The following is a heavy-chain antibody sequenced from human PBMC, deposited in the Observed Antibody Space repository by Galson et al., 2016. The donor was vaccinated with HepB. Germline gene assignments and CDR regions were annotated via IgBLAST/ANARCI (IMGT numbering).Heavy chain of an antibody. D-gene: IGHD3-22*01. J-gene: IGHJ1*01. V-gene: IGHV3-9*01. CDR2: ISWNSGNI. CDR3: AKDISPQYDSSGYYSRRSFQH. Sequence: SLRLSCAASGFRFDDHAMHWVRQAPGKGLEWVSGISWNSGNIGYADSVKGRFTISRDNAKNSLYLQMNSLRAEDTALYYCAKDISPQYDSSGYYSRRSFQHWGQGTLVTVSS. CDR1: GFRFDDHA.